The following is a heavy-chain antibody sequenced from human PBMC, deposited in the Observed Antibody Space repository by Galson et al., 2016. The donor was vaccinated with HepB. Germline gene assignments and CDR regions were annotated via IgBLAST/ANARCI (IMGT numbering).Heavy chain of an antibody. CDR3: ARDLRGMIRFFDWSTHFDS. CDR1: GFIFSNYA. Sequence: SLRLSCAASGFIFSNYAMHWVRQAPGKGLEWVSSISGTSTYIYYADSVKGRFTISRDNAKNSLYLQMNNVRAEDTAVYYCARDLRGMIRFFDWSTHFDSWGQGTLVTVSS. V-gene: IGHV3-21*01. CDR2: ISGTSTYI. J-gene: IGHJ4*02. D-gene: IGHD3-9*01.